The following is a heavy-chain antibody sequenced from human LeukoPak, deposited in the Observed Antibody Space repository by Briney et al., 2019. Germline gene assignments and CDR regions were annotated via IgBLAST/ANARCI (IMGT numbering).Heavy chain of an antibody. D-gene: IGHD6-6*01. J-gene: IGHJ4*02. CDR2: IYYSGST. V-gene: IGHV4-59*01. CDR3: AGSVIAARPTVSLY. CDR1: GGSISSYY. Sequence: SETLSLTCTVSGGSISSYYWSWIRQPPGKGLEWIGYIYYSGSTNYNPSLKSRVTISVDTSKNQFSLKLSSVTAADTAVYYCAGSVIAARPTVSLYWGQGTLVTVSS.